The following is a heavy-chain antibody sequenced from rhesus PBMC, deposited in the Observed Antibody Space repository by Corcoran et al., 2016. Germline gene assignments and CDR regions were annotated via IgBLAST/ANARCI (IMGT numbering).Heavy chain of an antibody. CDR1: GDYISSAYG. V-gene: IGHV4-127*01. D-gene: IGHD5-36*01. CDR2: IGGNSGSP. CDR3: ARHLGYNYGACDY. Sequence: QVQLQESGPGLVKPSETLSLPCAVSGDYISSAYGWGWIRQPPGKGLDGVGYIGGNSGSPNYNPSLKCRVTISRDTSKNQCSLKVNSVTVADTAVYYWARHLGYNYGACDYWGQGLLVTVSS. J-gene: IGHJ4*01.